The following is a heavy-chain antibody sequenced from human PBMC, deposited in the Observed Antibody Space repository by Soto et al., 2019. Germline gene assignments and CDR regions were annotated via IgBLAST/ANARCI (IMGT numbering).Heavy chain of an antibody. D-gene: IGHD3-10*01. CDR1: GFNFSSYE. CDR3: ARDPVTMVRGVQYYYYGMDV. V-gene: IGHV3-48*03. CDR2: ISSSGSTI. Sequence: GGSLRLSCAASGFNFSSYEMNWVRQAPGKGLEWVSYISSSGSTIYYADSVKGRFTISRDNAKNSLYLQMNSLRAEDTAVYYCARDPVTMVRGVQYYYYGMDVWGQGTTVTVSS. J-gene: IGHJ6*02.